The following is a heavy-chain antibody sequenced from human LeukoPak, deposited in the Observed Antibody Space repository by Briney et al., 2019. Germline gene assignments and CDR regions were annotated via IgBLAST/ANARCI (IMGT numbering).Heavy chain of an antibody. J-gene: IGHJ3*02. Sequence: GGSLRLSCAASGFTFSGYWMSWVRQAPGKGLEWVAIIKQDGDEKYYVDSVRGRFTISRDNAKNSLYLQMNSLRAEDTAVYYCARDHEIWGQGTMVTVSS. CDR3: ARDHEI. V-gene: IGHV3-7*01. CDR2: IKQDGDEK. CDR1: GFTFSGYW.